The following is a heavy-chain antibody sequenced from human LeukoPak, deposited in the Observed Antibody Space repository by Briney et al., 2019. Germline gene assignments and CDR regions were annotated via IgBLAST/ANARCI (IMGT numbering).Heavy chain of an antibody. CDR2: INPNSGGT. CDR1: GYTFTGYY. D-gene: IGHD3-9*01. J-gene: IGHJ4*02. CDR3: ATPVGILTGYYNFDY. V-gene: IGHV1-2*02. Sequence: GASVKVSCKASGYTFTGYYMHWVRQAPGQGLEWMGWINPNSGGTNYAQKSQGRVTMTRDTSISTAYMELSRLRSDDTAVYYCATPVGILTGYYNFDYWGQGTLVTVSS.